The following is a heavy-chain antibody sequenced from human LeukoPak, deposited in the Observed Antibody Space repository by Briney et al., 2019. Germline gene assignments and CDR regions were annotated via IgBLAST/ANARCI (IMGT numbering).Heavy chain of an antibody. CDR2: INPNSGGT. V-gene: IGHV1-2*06. J-gene: IGHJ4*02. Sequence: ASVKVSCKASGYTFTGYYMHWVRQAPGQGLEWVGRINPNSGGTNYAQKFQGRVTMTRDTSISTAYMELSRLRSDDTAVYYCARDDNWNQFDYWGQGTLVTVSS. CDR1: GYTFTGYY. CDR3: ARDDNWNQFDY. D-gene: IGHD1-20*01.